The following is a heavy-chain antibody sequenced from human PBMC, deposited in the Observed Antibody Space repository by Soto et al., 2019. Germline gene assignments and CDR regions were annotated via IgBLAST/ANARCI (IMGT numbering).Heavy chain of an antibody. J-gene: IGHJ4*02. Sequence: GGSLTLSCAASGFTFSSYGMHWVHQAPGKGLEWVAVISYDGSNKYYADSVKGRFTISRDNSKNTLYLQMNSLRAEDTAVYYCAKSPYGGRTGGSFDYWGQGTLVTVSS. CDR2: ISYDGSNK. CDR3: AKSPYGGRTGGSFDY. V-gene: IGHV3-30*18. D-gene: IGHD1-26*01. CDR1: GFTFSSYG.